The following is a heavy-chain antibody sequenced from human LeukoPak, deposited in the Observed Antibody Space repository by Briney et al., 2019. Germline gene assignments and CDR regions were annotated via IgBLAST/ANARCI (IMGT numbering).Heavy chain of an antibody. CDR2: IIPIFGIA. CDR3: ARESGGISPNFDY. CDR1: GGTFSSYA. J-gene: IGHJ4*02. D-gene: IGHD3-16*01. Sequence: SVKVSCKASGGTFSSYAISWVRRAPGQGLEWMGRIIPIFGIANYAQKFQGRVTITADKPTSTAYMELSSLRSEDTAVYYCARESGGISPNFDYWGQGTLVTVSS. V-gene: IGHV1-69*04.